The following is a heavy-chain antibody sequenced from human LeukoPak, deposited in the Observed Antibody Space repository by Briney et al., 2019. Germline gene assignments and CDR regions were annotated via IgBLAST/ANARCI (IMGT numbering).Heavy chain of an antibody. D-gene: IGHD3-22*01. Sequence: PGGSLRLSCAASGFTFSDYYMSWIRQAPGKGLEWVSYISSSGSTIYYADSMKGRFTISRDNAKNSLYLQMNSLRAEDTAVYYCARESYYYDSSGYYVYYSDYWGQGTLVTVSS. J-gene: IGHJ4*02. CDR3: ARESYYYDSSGYYVYYSDY. CDR1: GFTFSDYY. CDR2: ISSSGSTI. V-gene: IGHV3-11*01.